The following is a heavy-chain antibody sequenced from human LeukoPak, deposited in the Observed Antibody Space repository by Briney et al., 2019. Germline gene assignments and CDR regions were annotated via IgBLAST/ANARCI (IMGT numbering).Heavy chain of an antibody. CDR3: ARDRHSLGYFDL. CDR2: IYTSGST. V-gene: IGHV4-61*02. J-gene: IGHJ2*01. D-gene: IGHD2-21*01. Sequence: PSETLSLTCTVSGGSISSGSYYWSWIRQPAGKGLEWIGRIYTSGSTNYNPSLKSRVTISVDTSKNQFSLKLSSVTAADTAVYYCARDRHSLGYFDLWGRGTLVTVSS. CDR1: GGSISSGSYY.